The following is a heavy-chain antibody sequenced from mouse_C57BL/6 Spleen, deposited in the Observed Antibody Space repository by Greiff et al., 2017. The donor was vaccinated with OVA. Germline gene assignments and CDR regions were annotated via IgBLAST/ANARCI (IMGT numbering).Heavy chain of an antibody. CDR3: ARDWDVEYAMDD. V-gene: IGHV1-19*01. J-gene: IGHJ4*01. Sequence: VQLQQSGPVLVKPGASVKMSCKASGYTFTDYYMNWVKQSHGKSLEWIGVINPYNGGTSYNQKFKGKATLTVDKSSSTAYMELNSLTSEDSAVYYCARDWDVEYAMDDWGQGTSVTVSS. CDR2: INPYNGGT. CDR1: GYTFTDYY. D-gene: IGHD4-1*01.